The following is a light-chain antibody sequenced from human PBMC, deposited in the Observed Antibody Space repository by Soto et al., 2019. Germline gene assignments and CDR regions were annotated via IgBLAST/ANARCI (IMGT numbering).Light chain of an antibody. J-gene: IGLJ2*01. CDR1: SSDVGSYNL. CDR3: CSYACSSSLDVV. CDR2: EGS. V-gene: IGLV2-23*01. Sequence: QSALTQPASVSGSPGQSITISCTGTSSDVGSYNLVSWYQQHPGKAPKLMIYEGSKRPSGVSNRLFGSKSGNTASLSISALQPEGEADYYYCSYACSSSLDVVFGGGTKLTVL.